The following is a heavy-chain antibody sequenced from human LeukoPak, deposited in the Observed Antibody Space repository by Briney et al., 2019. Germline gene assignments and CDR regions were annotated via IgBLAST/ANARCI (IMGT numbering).Heavy chain of an antibody. CDR3: ARNGNWNYVDY. D-gene: IGHD1-1*01. CDR2: IYYSGNT. J-gene: IGHJ4*02. CDR1: GGSISSYY. Sequence: PSETLSLTCTVSGGSISSYYWSWIRQPPGKGLEWIGYIYYSGNTNYIPSLKSRVTISVDTSMNQFSLRLSSVTAADTAVYYCARNGNWNYVDYWGQGTLVTVSS. V-gene: IGHV4-59*08.